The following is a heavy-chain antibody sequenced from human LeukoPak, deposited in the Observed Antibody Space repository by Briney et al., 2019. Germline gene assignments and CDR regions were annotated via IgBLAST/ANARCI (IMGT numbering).Heavy chain of an antibody. V-gene: IGHV4-59*01. Sequence: SETLSLTCTVSGGSMSNYYWTWIRQPPGRGLEWIGYIYYTGSINYNPSLKSRVTMSVDTSKNQFSLELRSVTASDTAVYYCARAGAGNEYVGLFDYWGQGTLVTVSS. D-gene: IGHD3-16*01. CDR2: IYYTGSI. CDR3: ARAGAGNEYVGLFDY. J-gene: IGHJ4*02. CDR1: GGSMSNYY.